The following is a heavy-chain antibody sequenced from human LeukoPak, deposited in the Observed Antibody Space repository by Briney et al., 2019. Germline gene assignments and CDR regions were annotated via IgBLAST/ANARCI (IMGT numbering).Heavy chain of an antibody. CDR3: ARDNGGSGSLSY. J-gene: IGHJ4*02. CDR1: GGSISSSNW. V-gene: IGHV4-4*02. Sequence: PSGTLSLTCAVSGGSISSSNWWSWVRQPPVKGLEWIGEIFHSGSTNYNPSLKSRVTMSVDKSKNQFSLNLSSVTAADTAVYYCARDNGGSGSLSYWGQGTLVTVSS. CDR2: IFHSGST. D-gene: IGHD3-10*01.